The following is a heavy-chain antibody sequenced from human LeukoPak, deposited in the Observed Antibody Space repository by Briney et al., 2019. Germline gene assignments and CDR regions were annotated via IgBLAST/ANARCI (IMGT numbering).Heavy chain of an antibody. CDR2: INTNSGGT. Sequence: GASVKVSCKASGSTVTGYFIHCGRQAPGQGPEWMGWINTNSGGTNYGQTFQGKVTMTRDTSISTANMELSRLASDDTAVYYCGGGLAVVPHFDFWGQGTLVTVSS. CDR1: GSTVTGYF. J-gene: IGHJ4*02. D-gene: IGHD3-22*01. CDR3: GGGLAVVPHFDF. V-gene: IGHV1-2*02.